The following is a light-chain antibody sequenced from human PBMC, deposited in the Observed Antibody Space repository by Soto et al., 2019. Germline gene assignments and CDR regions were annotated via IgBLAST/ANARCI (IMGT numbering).Light chain of an antibody. CDR2: EGS. CDR1: NSDVGRYNI. V-gene: IGLV2-23*01. J-gene: IGLJ2*01. Sequence: QSALTQPASVSGSPGQSITISCTGSNSDVGRYNIVSWYQQHPGKAPKLMIYEGSQRPSGVSDRFSGSKSGNTASLTISGLQAEDEADYYCCSYAGDRDLIFGGGTKLTVL. CDR3: CSYAGDRDLI.